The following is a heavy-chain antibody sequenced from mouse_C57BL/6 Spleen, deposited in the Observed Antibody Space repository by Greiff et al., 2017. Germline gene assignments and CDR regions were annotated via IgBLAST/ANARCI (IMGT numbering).Heavy chain of an antibody. J-gene: IGHJ1*03. CDR1: GFSFNTYA. CDR3: VKHCLNYYYGSYWYFDV. CDR2: IRSKSNNYAT. Sequence: EVMLVESGGGLVQPKGSLKLSCAASGFSFNTYAMNWVRQAPGKGLEWVARIRSKSNNYATYYADSVKDRFTISRDDSESMLYLQMNNLKTEDTDRYYWVKHCLNYYYGSYWYFDVWGTGTTLTVSS. V-gene: IGHV10-1*01. D-gene: IGHD1-1*01.